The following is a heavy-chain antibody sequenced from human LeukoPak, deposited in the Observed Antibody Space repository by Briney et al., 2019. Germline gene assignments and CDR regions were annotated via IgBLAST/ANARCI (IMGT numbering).Heavy chain of an antibody. V-gene: IGHV3-74*01. CDR3: APSSLTYSSGWYGY. Sequence: GGSLRLSCAASGFTFSSYWMHWVRQAPGKGLVWVSRINADGSSTSYADSVKGRFTISRDNAKNTLYLQTNSLRAEDTAVYYCAPSSLTYSSGWYGYWGQGALVTVSS. D-gene: IGHD6-19*01. CDR1: GFTFSSYW. J-gene: IGHJ4*02. CDR2: INADGSST.